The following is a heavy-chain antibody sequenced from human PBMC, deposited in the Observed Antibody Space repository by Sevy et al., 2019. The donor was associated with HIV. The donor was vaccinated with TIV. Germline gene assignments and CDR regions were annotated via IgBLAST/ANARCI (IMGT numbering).Heavy chain of an antibody. J-gene: IGHJ3*02. CDR2: ISGSGYYI. D-gene: IGHD6-13*01. CDR3: ARDYTSSWYGGAFDI. Sequence: GGSLRLSCAASGFTLSRYSMNWVRQAPGKGLEWVSSISGSGYYIYYADSVEGRFTMSGDNAKNSLSLQMNSLRAEDTAVYYCARDYTSSWYGGAFDIWGQGKMVTVSS. CDR1: GFTLSRYS. V-gene: IGHV3-21*01.